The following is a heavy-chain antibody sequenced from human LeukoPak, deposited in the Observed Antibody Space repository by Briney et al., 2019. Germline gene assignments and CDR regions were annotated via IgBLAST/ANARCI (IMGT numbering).Heavy chain of an antibody. CDR2: ISAYNGNT. CDR3: ARDLMLRYCSGGSCRMGAFDI. V-gene: IGHV1-18*01. Sequence: GASVKVSCKASSYTFTSYGISWVRQAPGQGLEWMGWISAYNGNTNYAQKLQGRVTMTTDTSTSTAYMELRSLRSDDTAVYYCARDLMLRYCSGGSCRMGAFDIWGQGTMVTVSS. J-gene: IGHJ3*02. D-gene: IGHD2-15*01. CDR1: SYTFTSYG.